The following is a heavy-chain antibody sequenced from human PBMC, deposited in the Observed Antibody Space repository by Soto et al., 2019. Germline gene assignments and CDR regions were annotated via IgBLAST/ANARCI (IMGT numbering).Heavy chain of an antibody. D-gene: IGHD1-26*01. CDR2: LSSSSSTI. Sequence: EVQLVESGGGLVQPGGSLRLSCAASGFTFSSYSMNWVRQAPGKGLEWVSYLSSSSSTIYYADSVKGRFTISRDNAKNALYQQNNSLRDEDTAVYYCERILGATTANYFDYWGQGTLVTVS. V-gene: IGHV3-48*02. J-gene: IGHJ4*02. CDR1: GFTFSSYS. CDR3: ERILGATTANYFDY.